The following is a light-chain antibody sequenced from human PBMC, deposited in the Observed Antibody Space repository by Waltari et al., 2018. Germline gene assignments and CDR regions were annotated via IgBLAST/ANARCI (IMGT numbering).Light chain of an antibody. V-gene: IGKV3-11*01. Sequence: TLSLSPGERATLSCRASQSVSSYLAWYQQKPGQAPRLLIYAASTRATGIPARFSGSGSGTDFTLTISSLEPEDFAVYYCQQRSNWPRTFGQGTKVEIK. J-gene: IGKJ1*01. CDR3: QQRSNWPRT. CDR2: AAS. CDR1: QSVSSY.